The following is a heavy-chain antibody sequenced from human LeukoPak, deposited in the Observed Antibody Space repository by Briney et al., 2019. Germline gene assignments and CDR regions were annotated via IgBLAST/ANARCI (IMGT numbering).Heavy chain of an antibody. Sequence: GGSLRLSCAASGFTFSTYWMSWVRQAPGKGLEWLAVIKYDGTEKYYVDSVKGRFTIARDNAKNSVYLQVNSLRAEDTAVYYCARLPYYGDYFDYWGQGTLVTVSS. CDR3: ARLPYYGDYFDY. D-gene: IGHD4-17*01. CDR2: IKYDGTEK. J-gene: IGHJ4*02. CDR1: GFTFSTYW. V-gene: IGHV3-7*01.